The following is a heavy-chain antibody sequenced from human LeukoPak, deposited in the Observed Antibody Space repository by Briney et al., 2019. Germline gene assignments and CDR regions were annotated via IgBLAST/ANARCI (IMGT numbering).Heavy chain of an antibody. V-gene: IGHV4-39*02. CDR2: IYYSGST. CDR1: GGSISSSSYS. D-gene: IGHD6-13*01. CDR3: ARPRFTAAGTDDY. Sequence: ASETLSLTCTVFGGSISSSSYSWGWIRPPPGKGLVWIGSIYYSGSTYYHPSLKSPVTISVDTSKNHISLKLSSVTAADTAVYYCARPRFTAAGTDDYWGQGTLVTVSS. J-gene: IGHJ4*02.